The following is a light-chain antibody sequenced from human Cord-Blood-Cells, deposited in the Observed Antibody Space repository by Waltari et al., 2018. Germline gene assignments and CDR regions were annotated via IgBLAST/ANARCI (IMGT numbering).Light chain of an antibody. Sequence: DIQMTQSPSSLSASVGDRVTITCQASQDIRNYLNWYQQKPGKAPKLLVYDATNLGTGVPSRFSGSGSGPDFTFTISSLQPEDTATYYCQPYDNLPLTFGGGTKVEIK. CDR1: QDIRNY. CDR2: DAT. V-gene: IGKV1-33*01. J-gene: IGKJ4*01. CDR3: QPYDNLPLT.